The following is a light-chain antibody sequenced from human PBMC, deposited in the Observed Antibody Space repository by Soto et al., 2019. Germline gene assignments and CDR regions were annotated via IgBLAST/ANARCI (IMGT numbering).Light chain of an antibody. CDR1: QGISSA. Sequence: AIQLTQSPSSLSASVGDRVTITCRASQGISSALAWYQQKPGKAPKLLIYDASSLESGVPSRFSGSGSGTDFTLTISCLQPEDFATYYCQQFNSYLPLTFGGGTKVDIK. CDR3: QQFNSYLPLT. CDR2: DAS. J-gene: IGKJ4*01. V-gene: IGKV1-13*02.